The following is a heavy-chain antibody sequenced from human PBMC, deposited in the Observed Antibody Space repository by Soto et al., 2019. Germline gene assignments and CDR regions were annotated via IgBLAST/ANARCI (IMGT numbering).Heavy chain of an antibody. V-gene: IGHV3-48*02. CDR1: GFTFSSYS. Sequence: GGSLRLSCAASGFTFSSYSVNWVRQAPGKGLEWVSYISSGSRTIFYADSVKGRFTVSRDNAKNSQYLQMNSLRDEDTAVYYCTREDILGVRSFDYWGRGTLVTVSS. D-gene: IGHD3-9*01. CDR2: ISSGSRTI. CDR3: TREDILGVRSFDY. J-gene: IGHJ4*02.